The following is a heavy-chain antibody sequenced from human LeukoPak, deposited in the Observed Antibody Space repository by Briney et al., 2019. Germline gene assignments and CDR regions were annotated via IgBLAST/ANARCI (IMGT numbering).Heavy chain of an antibody. Sequence: GASVKVSCKASGYSFISYGICWVRQAPGQGLEWMGWMNPNSGNTGYAQKFQGRVTMTRNTSISTAYMELSSLRSEDTAVYYCAREPGDIVVVPAAVYYYYYGMDVWGQGTTVTVSS. CDR3: AREPGDIVVVPAAVYYYYYGMDV. CDR2: MNPNSGNT. J-gene: IGHJ6*02. V-gene: IGHV1-8*01. D-gene: IGHD2-2*01. CDR1: GYSFISYG.